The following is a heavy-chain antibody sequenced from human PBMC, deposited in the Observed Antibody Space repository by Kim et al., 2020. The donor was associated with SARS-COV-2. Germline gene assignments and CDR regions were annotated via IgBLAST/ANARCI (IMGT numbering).Heavy chain of an antibody. CDR3: AREGGGDGDDVFDL. Sequence: SQTLSLTCAISGDSVSTNNGAWNWIRQSPSGGLEWLGRAYYRSKWYIDYAVSVRSRISINPDTSKNQLSLHLNSVTPEDTAVYYCAREGGGDGDDVFDLWVQVTMVTVSS. V-gene: IGHV6-1*01. D-gene: IGHD3-10*01. CDR2: AYYRSKWYI. CDR1: GDSVSTNNGA. J-gene: IGHJ3*01.